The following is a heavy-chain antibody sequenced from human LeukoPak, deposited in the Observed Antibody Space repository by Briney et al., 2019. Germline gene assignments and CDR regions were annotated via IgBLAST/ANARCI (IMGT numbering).Heavy chain of an antibody. Sequence: ASVKVSCKASGYTFTGYYMHWVRQAPGRGLEWMGWINPNSGGTNYAQKFQGRVTMTRDTSISTAYMELSRLRSDDTAVYYCATELNSGSYYDYWGQGTLVTVSS. CDR1: GYTFTGYY. CDR2: INPNSGGT. J-gene: IGHJ4*02. D-gene: IGHD1-26*01. CDR3: ATELNSGSYYDY. V-gene: IGHV1-2*02.